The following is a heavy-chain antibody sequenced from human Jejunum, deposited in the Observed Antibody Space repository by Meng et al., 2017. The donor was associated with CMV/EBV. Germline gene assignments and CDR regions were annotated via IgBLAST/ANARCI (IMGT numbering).Heavy chain of an antibody. CDR3: AKDYPDGSGYRHTGDY. V-gene: IGHV3-72*01. CDR1: FSDHF. CDR2: SRNKAKGYTT. Sequence: FSDHFMDWVRQAPGKGLEWIGRSRNKAKGYTTEYAASVKGRFTISRDESRNSLYLQMNSLKTEDTAVYYCAKDYPDGSGYRHTGDYWGQGALITVSS. J-gene: IGHJ4*02. D-gene: IGHD3-22*01.